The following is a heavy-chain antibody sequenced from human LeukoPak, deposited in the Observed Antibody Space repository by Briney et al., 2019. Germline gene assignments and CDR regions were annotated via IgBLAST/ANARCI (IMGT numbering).Heavy chain of an antibody. CDR3: ARRKIVVVPAARGGFRAFDI. V-gene: IGHV4-34*01. CDR2: INHSGST. D-gene: IGHD2-2*01. Sequence: GSLRLSCAASGFTFSSYAMTWVRQAPGKGLEWIGEINHSGSTNYNPSLKSRVTISVDTSKNQFSLKLSSVTAADTAVYYCARRKIVVVPAARGGFRAFDIWGQGTMVTVSS. J-gene: IGHJ3*02. CDR1: GFTFSSYA.